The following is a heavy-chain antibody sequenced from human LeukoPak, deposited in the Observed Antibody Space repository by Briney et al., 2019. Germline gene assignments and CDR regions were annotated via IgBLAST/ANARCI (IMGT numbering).Heavy chain of an antibody. V-gene: IGHV4-59*01. J-gene: IGHJ4*02. D-gene: IGHD2-15*01. Sequence: SETLSLTCTVSGGSISSYYWSWIRQPPGKGLEWIGYIYYSGSTNYNPSLKSRVTISVDTSKNQFSLKLSSVTAADAAVYYCARGYCSGGSCYLDYWGQGTLVTVSS. CDR2: IYYSGST. CDR1: GGSISSYY. CDR3: ARGYCSGGSCYLDY.